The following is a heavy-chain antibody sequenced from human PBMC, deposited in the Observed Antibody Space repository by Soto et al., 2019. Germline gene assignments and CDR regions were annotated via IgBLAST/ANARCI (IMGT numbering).Heavy chain of an antibody. Sequence: SETLSLTCTVSGGSISSGDYYWSWIRQPPGKGLEWIGYIYYSGGTYYNPSLKSRVTISVDTSKNQFSLKLSSVTAADTAVYYCARALYYYGSGSYSGIFDYWGQGTLVTVSS. J-gene: IGHJ4*02. CDR2: IYYSGGT. CDR3: ARALYYYGSGSYSGIFDY. V-gene: IGHV4-30-4*01. D-gene: IGHD3-10*01. CDR1: GGSISSGDYY.